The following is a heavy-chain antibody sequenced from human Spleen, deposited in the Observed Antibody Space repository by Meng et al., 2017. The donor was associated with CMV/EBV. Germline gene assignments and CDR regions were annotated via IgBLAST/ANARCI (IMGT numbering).Heavy chain of an antibody. D-gene: IGHD4-23*01. J-gene: IGHJ4*02. CDR3: ARDLRWEHASPHDY. CDR1: GFTFRSFS. Sequence: GESLKISCAASGFTFRSFSMTWVRQAPGKGLEWVAKIKQDGSEKFYVDSLRSRFTISRDNAENSLFLQINSLRVEDTAVYYCARDLRWEHASPHDYWGQGVLVTVSS. CDR2: IKQDGSEK. V-gene: IGHV3-7*01.